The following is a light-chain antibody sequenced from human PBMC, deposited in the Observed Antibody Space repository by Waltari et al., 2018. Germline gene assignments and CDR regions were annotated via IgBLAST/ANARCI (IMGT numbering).Light chain of an antibody. Sequence: DIQMTQSPSSLSASVGDRVTITCRASQSISSYLNWYQQKPGKAPKLLIYAASSLQSGVPSRFSGCGSGTDFTLTISSLQPEDFATYYCQQSYTNPGTFGQGTKLEIK. CDR3: QQSYTNPGT. CDR1: QSISSY. V-gene: IGKV1-39*01. CDR2: AAS. J-gene: IGKJ2*01.